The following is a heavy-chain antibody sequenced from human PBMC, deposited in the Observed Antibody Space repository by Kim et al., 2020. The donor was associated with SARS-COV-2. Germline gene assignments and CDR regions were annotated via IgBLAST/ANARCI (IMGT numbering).Heavy chain of an antibody. V-gene: IGHV3-11*06. D-gene: IGHD2-2*01. Sequence: GGSLRLSCAASGFTFSDYYMSWIRQAPGKGLEWVSYISSSGSSTKYADSVKGRFTISRDNAKNSLYLQMNSLRAEDTAVYYCARDLETARYCSGTSCYPNYYFDYWGQGTLVTVSS. CDR2: ISSSGSST. CDR3: ARDLETARYCSGTSCYPNYYFDY. J-gene: IGHJ4*02. CDR1: GFTFSDYY.